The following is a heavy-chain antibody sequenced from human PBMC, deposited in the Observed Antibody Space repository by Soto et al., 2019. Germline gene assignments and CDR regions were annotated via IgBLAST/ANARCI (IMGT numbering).Heavy chain of an antibody. Sequence: EVQLVESGGGLVQPGGSLRLSCVASEFAFSRYWMHWVRQPPGKGLEWVSRINTDGSSTDYAYSVKGRFTISRDNAKNTLYLQMNSLRAEDTAIYYCASRGSEYTYGYLFWGQGTLVTVSS. D-gene: IGHD5-18*01. CDR3: ASRGSEYTYGYLF. V-gene: IGHV3-74*01. J-gene: IGHJ4*02. CDR1: EFAFSRYW. CDR2: INTDGSST.